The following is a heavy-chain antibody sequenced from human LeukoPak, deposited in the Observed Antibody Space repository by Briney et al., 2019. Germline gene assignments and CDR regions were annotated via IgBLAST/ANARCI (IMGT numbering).Heavy chain of an antibody. J-gene: IGHJ4*02. V-gene: IGHV1-69*13. CDR1: GGTVSRYP. CDR2: IIPIFGTA. D-gene: IGHD3-10*01. CDR3: ARLQWGGFGELLFDY. Sequence: GASVKVSCKASGGTVSRYPISWVRQAPGQGLEWMGGIIPIFGTANYAQKFQGRVTITADESTSTAYMELSSLRSEDTAVYYCARLQWGGFGELLFDYWGQGTLVTVSS.